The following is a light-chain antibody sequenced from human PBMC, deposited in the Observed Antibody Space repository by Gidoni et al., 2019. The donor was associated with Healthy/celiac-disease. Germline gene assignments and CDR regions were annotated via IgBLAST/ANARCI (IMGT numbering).Light chain of an antibody. V-gene: IGKV3-20*01. CDR2: GAS. CDR3: QQYGSSLLFT. Sequence: IVSTQSPGTLSLSPGERATLSCRASQSVSSSYLAWYQQKPGQAPRLLIYGASSRATGIPDRFSGSGSGTDFTLTISRLEPEDFAVYYCQQYGSSLLFTFGPXTKVDIK. CDR1: QSVSSSY. J-gene: IGKJ3*01.